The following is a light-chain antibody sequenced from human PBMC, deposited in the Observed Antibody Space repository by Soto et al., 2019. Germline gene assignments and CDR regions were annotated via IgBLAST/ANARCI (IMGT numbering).Light chain of an antibody. CDR1: QSVSSN. Sequence: IAMTQSPATLSVAPGERATLSCRASQSVSSNSAWYKQKPGHAPRLLIYGASTRATGIPARLSGSGSGTEFTLTISRMKSEDFAVYYCQQYNNWWTFGHGTRLEIK. CDR2: GAS. V-gene: IGKV3-15*01. J-gene: IGKJ5*01. CDR3: QQYNNWWT.